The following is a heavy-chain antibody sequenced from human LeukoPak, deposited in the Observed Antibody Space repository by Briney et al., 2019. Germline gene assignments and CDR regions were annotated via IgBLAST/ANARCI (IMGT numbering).Heavy chain of an antibody. CDR3: ARSDVDMAA. CDR1: GFTFSTYG. CDR2: ISNDGSNK. Sequence: GGSLRLSCAASGFTFSTYGMHWVRQAPGKGLEWVAVISNDGSNKLYTDSVKGRFTISRDNSKNTLYLQMNSLRAEDTAVYYCARSDVDMAAWGQGTLVTVSS. V-gene: IGHV3-30*03. J-gene: IGHJ5*02. D-gene: IGHD5-12*01.